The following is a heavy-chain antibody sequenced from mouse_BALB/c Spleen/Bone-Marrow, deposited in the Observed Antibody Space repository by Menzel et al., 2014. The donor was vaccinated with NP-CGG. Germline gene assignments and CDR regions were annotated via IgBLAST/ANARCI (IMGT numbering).Heavy chain of an antibody. CDR3: AIKLGPGYAMDY. D-gene: IGHD4-1*01. Sequence: QVQLQQSGAELARPGASVKMSCKASGYSFTSYTMHWVKQRPGQGLEWIGYINPSSGYTNYNQKFKDKATLTADKSSTTAYMQLSSLTSEDSAIHYCAIKLGPGYAMDYWGQGTSVTVSS. CDR2: INPSSGYT. CDR1: GYSFTSYT. V-gene: IGHV1-4*01. J-gene: IGHJ4*01.